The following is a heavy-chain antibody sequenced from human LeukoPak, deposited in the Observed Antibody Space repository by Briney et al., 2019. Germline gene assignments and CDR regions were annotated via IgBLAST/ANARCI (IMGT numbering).Heavy chain of an antibody. CDR3: ARSPPFDYGVYDFDY. D-gene: IGHD4-17*01. CDR1: GYTFTSYA. V-gene: IGHV7-4-1*02. Sequence: ASVKVSCKASGYTFTSYAMNWVRQAPRHGLEWMGWINTNTGNPTYAQGFTGRFVFSLDTSVSTAYLQISSLKAEDTAVYYCARSPPFDYGVYDFDYWGQGTLVTVSS. J-gene: IGHJ4*02. CDR2: INTNTGNP.